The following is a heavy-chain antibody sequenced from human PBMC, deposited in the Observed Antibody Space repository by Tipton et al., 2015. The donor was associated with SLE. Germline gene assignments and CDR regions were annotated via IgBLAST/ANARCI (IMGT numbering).Heavy chain of an antibody. D-gene: IGHD6-13*01. CDR2: IYYSGST. CDR1: GGSISSSSYY. CDR3: ARDRGIAAPFQH. Sequence: TLSLTCTVSGGSISSSSYYWGWIRQPPGKGLEWIGSIYYSGSTYYNPSLKSRVTISVDTSKNQFSLKLSSVTAADTAVYYCARDRGIAAPFQHWGQGTLVTVSS. V-gene: IGHV4-39*07. J-gene: IGHJ1*01.